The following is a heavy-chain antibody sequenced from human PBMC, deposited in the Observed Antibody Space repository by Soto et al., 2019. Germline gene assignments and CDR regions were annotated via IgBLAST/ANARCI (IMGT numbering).Heavy chain of an antibody. J-gene: IGHJ5*02. D-gene: IGHD3-22*01. Sequence: ASVKVSCKASNYTFNMYGISWVRQAPGQGLEWMGWISGYNGNTEYEQKFQGRVTITTDTSTSTAYMELRSLRADDTAVYYCARVVYYDSSGYYYPWGQGTLVTVSS. CDR3: ARVVYYDSSGYYYP. CDR2: ISGYNGNT. CDR1: NYTFNMYG. V-gene: IGHV1-18*01.